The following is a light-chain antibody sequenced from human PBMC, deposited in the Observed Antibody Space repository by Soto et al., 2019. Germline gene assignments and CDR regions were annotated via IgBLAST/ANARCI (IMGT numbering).Light chain of an antibody. V-gene: IGLV1-40*01. J-gene: IGLJ2*01. CDR1: SSNIGAGFD. CDR2: SNT. Sequence: QSVLTQPPSVSGAPGQTVTISCTGSSSNIGAGFDVHWYQQVPGTAPKLVLYSNTARPSGVPDRFSGSKSGNTASLTISGLQAEDEADYYCSSYTSSTTLDVVFGGGTKVTVL. CDR3: SSYTSSTTLDVV.